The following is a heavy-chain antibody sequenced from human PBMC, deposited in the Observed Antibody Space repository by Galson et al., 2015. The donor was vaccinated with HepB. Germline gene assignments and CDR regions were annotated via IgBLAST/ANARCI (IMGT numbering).Heavy chain of an antibody. CDR3: ARDQTHYYDSSGYYLPFGDAFDI. V-gene: IGHV1-69*13. D-gene: IGHD3-22*01. Sequence: SVKVSCKASGGTFSSYAISWVRQAPGQGLEWMGGIIPIFGTANYAQKFQGRVTITADESTSTAYMELSSLRSEDTAVYYCARDQTHYYDSSGYYLPFGDAFDIWGQGTMVTVSS. CDR1: GGTFSSYA. CDR2: IIPIFGTA. J-gene: IGHJ3*02.